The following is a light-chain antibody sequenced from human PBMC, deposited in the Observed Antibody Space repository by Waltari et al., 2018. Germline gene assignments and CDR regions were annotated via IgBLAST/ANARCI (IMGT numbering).Light chain of an antibody. J-gene: IGKJ1*01. Sequence: DIQMTQSPSTLSASVGDGVTITCRASQSISSWLAWYQQKPGRAPKRLIYKASTLESGVPSRFSGSRSGTEFTLTISSLQPDDFATYYCQQYNRYSWTFGQGTKVEI. CDR3: QQYNRYSWT. CDR1: QSISSW. V-gene: IGKV1-5*03. CDR2: KAS.